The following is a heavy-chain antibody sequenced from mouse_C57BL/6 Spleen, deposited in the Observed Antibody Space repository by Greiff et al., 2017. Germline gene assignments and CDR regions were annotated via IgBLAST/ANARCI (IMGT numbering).Heavy chain of an antibody. V-gene: IGHV14-2*01. CDR1: GFNIKDYS. Sequence: EVQLQQSGAELVKPGASVKLSCTASGFNIKDYSMPWVKQRPEQGLEWVGRIDPEDGDTKYAPKFPGKATITADTSANTAYLQLSRLTSEDTDVDYCAREGITTVVEDYWGQGTTLTVSS. CDR2: IDPEDGDT. D-gene: IGHD1-1*01. CDR3: AREGITTVVEDY. J-gene: IGHJ2*01.